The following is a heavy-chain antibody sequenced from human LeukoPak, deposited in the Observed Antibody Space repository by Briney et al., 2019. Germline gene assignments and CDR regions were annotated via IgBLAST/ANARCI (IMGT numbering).Heavy chain of an antibody. CDR1: GGSISSSSYY. V-gene: IGHV4-39*07. J-gene: IGHJ4*02. D-gene: IGHD3-22*01. CDR2: IYYSGST. Sequence: PSETLSLTCTVSGGSISSSSYYWGWIRQPPGKGLEWIGSIYYSGSTYYNPSLKSRVTMSVDTSKNQFSLKLSSVTAADTAVYYCAGDSSGYFFIGYWGQGTLVTVSS. CDR3: AGDSSGYFFIGY.